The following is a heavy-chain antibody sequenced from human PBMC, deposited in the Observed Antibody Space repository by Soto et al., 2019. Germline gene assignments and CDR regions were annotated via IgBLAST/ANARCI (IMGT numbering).Heavy chain of an antibody. CDR1: GFTFSSYS. J-gene: IGHJ6*02. CDR3: ASPYPEYSSVWYSYYYGMDV. CDR2: ISSSSSYI. Sequence: EVQLVESGGGLVKPGGSLRLSCAASGFTFSSYSMNWVRQAPGKGLEWVSSISSSSSYIYYADSVKGRFTLSRDKADNSLYMQMNSLRAEDTAVYYCASPYPEYSSVWYSYYYGMDVSGQGTTVTVSS. D-gene: IGHD6-19*01. V-gene: IGHV3-21*06.